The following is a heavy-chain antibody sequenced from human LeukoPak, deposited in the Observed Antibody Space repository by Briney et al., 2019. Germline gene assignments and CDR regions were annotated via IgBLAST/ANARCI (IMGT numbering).Heavy chain of an antibody. Sequence: GGSLRLSCAAYGFTFSNYNMNWVRQAPGKGLEWVSCITTSSSYIYDADSVKGRFTISSDNAKNSLYLQMNSLRAEDTAMYYCARQEYSTFDYWGQGTLVTVSS. CDR2: ITTSSSYI. J-gene: IGHJ4*02. D-gene: IGHD2/OR15-2a*01. CDR1: GFTFSNYN. V-gene: IGHV3-21*01. CDR3: ARQEYSTFDY.